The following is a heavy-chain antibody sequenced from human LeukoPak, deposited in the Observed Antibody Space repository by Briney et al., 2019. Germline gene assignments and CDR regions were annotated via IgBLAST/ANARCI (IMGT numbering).Heavy chain of an antibody. D-gene: IGHD2-15*01. Sequence: ASVKVSCKVSGYTLTELSMHWVRQAPGKGLEWMGGFDPEDGETIYAQKFQGRVTMTEDTSTDTAYMELSSLRSEDTAVYYCATAGIVVVPYYYGMDVWRQGTTVTVSS. CDR3: ATAGIVVVPYYYGMDV. J-gene: IGHJ6*02. CDR2: FDPEDGET. CDR1: GYTLTELS. V-gene: IGHV1-24*01.